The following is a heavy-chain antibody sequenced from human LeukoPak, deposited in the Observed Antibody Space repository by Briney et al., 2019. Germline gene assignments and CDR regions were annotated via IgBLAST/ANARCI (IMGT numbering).Heavy chain of an antibody. CDR3: AKMVREFYTISYYFDY. CDR2: ISGSGAGT. CDR1: GFTFNTYA. V-gene: IGHV3-23*01. Sequence: GGSLRLSCAASGFTFNTYAISWVRQAPGKGLEWVSGISGSGAGTYYADSVKGRFTISRDNSKNTLYLQMNSLRAEDTAVYYCAKMVREFYTISYYFDYWGQGTLVTVSS. D-gene: IGHD2-8*01. J-gene: IGHJ4*02.